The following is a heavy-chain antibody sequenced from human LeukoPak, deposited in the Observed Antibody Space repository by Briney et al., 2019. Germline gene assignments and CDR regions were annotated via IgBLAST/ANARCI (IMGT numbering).Heavy chain of an antibody. J-gene: IGHJ4*02. D-gene: IGHD1-14*01. CDR3: VRENHGSFDY. CDR2: ISSSSTYI. CDR1: GFSFSTYY. V-gene: IGHV3-21*01. Sequence: GGSLRLSCAASGFSFSTYYVNWVRQAPGKGLEWVSCISSSSTYIYYTDSVRGRFAISRDNAKNSLYLQMNSLRADDTAVYYCVRENHGSFDYWGQGSLVTVSS.